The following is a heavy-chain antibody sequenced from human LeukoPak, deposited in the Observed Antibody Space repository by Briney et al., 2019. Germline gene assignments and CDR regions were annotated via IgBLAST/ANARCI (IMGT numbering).Heavy chain of an antibody. D-gene: IGHD5-12*01. J-gene: IGHJ4*02. CDR1: GFTFSSYG. Sequence: PGGSLRLSCAASGFTFSSYGRHRVRQAPGKGLEWVATISYDGDHKYYADSLKGRFTISRDNSKSTLYLQMNSLRAEDTAVYYCARGRNVVATSGYFDYWGQGTLVTVSS. V-gene: IGHV3-30*03. CDR3: ARGRNVVATSGYFDY. CDR2: ISYDGDHK.